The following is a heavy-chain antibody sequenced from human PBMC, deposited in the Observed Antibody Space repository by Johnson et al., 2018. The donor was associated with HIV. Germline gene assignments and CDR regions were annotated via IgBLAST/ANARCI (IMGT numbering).Heavy chain of an antibody. V-gene: IGHV3-23*04. Sequence: VQLVESGGGLVQPGGSLRLSCAASGFTFSSYAMSWVRQAPGKGLEWVSAISGSGGSTYYADSVRGRFTISRDNSKNTLYLYMNSLSAGDTAVYYWARGMYYNFWSGYGIRWDAFDIWGQGTMVTVSS. CDR1: GFTFSSYA. CDR2: ISGSGGST. J-gene: IGHJ3*02. CDR3: ARGMYYNFWSGYGIRWDAFDI. D-gene: IGHD3-3*01.